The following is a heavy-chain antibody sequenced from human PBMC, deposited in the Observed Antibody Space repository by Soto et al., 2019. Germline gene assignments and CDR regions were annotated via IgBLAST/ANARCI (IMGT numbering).Heavy chain of an antibody. CDR1: GFTFSNSW. CDR2: INTDASVI. Sequence: GGSLRLSCVASGFTFSNSWMHWVRQTPGKGLVWVSRINTDASVINYADSVRGRFTISRNNAKNTLYLQMNSLRAEDTAVYYCAKDLADYWGQGTLVTVSS. V-gene: IGHV3-74*01. CDR3: AKDLADY. J-gene: IGHJ4*02.